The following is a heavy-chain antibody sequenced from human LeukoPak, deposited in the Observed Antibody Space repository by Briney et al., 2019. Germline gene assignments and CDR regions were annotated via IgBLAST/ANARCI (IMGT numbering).Heavy chain of an antibody. J-gene: IGHJ4*02. Sequence: SETPSLTCAVYGGSFSGYYWSWIRQPPGKGLEWIGEINHSGSTNYNPSLKSRVTISVDTSKNQFSLKLSSVTAADTAVYYCALYSYGPNYFDYWGQGTLATVSS. D-gene: IGHD5-18*01. CDR2: INHSGST. V-gene: IGHV4-34*01. CDR1: GGSFSGYY. CDR3: ALYSYGPNYFDY.